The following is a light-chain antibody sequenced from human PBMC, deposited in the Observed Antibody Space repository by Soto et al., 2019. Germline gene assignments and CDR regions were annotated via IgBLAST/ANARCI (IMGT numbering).Light chain of an antibody. V-gene: IGKV3-20*01. CDR2: GAS. J-gene: IGKJ3*01. CDR1: QSVSSNN. Sequence: EMVLTQSPGTLSLSPGEIATLSCRASQSVSSNNLAWYQKRPGQAPRVVIYGASTRATAIPEWFSGSGSETDITLTMSSLEPEDFAVYYCQQYGRSPFTFGPSPKVDI. CDR3: QQYGRSPFT.